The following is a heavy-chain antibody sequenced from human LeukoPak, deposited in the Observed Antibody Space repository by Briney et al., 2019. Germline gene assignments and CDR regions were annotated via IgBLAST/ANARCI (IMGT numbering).Heavy chain of an antibody. V-gene: IGHV3-23*01. D-gene: IGHD1-1*01. Sequence: PGGSLRLSCAASGFTFSSHGMNWVRQAPGKGLEWVSGISPSGGITYYTDSVKGRFTISRDNSKNTQSLQMNSLRAEDTAVYYCARDISQPLEANWGQGTLVTVSS. J-gene: IGHJ4*02. CDR3: ARDISQPLEAN. CDR1: GFTFSSHG. CDR2: ISPSGGIT.